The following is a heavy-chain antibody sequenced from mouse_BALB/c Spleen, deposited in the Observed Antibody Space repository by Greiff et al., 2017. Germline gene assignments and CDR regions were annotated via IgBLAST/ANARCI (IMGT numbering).Heavy chain of an antibody. CDR2: INPSNGGT. J-gene: IGHJ3*01. Sequence: QVQLLQPGAELVKPGASVKLSCKASGFTFTSYYMYWVKQRPGQGLEWIGGINPSNGGTNFKEKFKSKATLTVDKSSSTAYMQLSSLTSEDSAVYYCTRVEETGGFAYWGQGTLVTVSA. CDR1: GFTFTSYY. D-gene: IGHD4-1*01. V-gene: IGHV1S81*02. CDR3: TRVEETGGFAY.